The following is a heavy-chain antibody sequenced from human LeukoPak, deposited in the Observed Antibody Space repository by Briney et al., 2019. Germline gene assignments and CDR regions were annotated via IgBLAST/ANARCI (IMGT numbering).Heavy chain of an antibody. Sequence: GGSLRLYCAASGFTFSSYWMHWVRQAPGKGLVWVSRINSDGSSTSYADSVKGRFTISRDNAKNTLYLQMNSLRAEDTAVYFCARDRGSAYCGGDCYSYAFDIWGQGTRVTVSS. CDR2: INSDGSST. D-gene: IGHD2-21*02. CDR3: ARDRGSAYCGGDCYSYAFDI. CDR1: GFTFSSYW. V-gene: IGHV3-74*01. J-gene: IGHJ3*02.